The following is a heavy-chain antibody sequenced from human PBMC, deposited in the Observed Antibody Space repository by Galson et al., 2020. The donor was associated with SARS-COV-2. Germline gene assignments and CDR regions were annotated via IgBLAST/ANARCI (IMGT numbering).Heavy chain of an antibody. J-gene: IGHJ4*02. CDR2: ISGGGGAR. Sequence: TGGSLRLSCAASGFTFSTYPMSWVRQAPGKGLEWVSGISGGGGARNYAGSVKGRFTISRDNSKNTLYLQMDSLRAEDTAVYYCARSPDSSGYHWEFFDYWGQGSLVTVSS. D-gene: IGHD3-22*01. CDR3: ARSPDSSGYHWEFFDY. V-gene: IGHV3-23*01. CDR1: GFTFSTYP.